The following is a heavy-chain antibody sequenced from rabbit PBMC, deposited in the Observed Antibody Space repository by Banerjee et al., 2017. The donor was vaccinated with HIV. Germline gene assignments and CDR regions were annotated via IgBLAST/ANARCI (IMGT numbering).Heavy chain of an antibody. Sequence: QEQLVESGGGLVKPGASLTLSCKASGFSFSNKYVMCWVRQAPGKGLEWIACIDAGTSGTTYYANWAKGRFTFSKTSSTTVTLQMTSLTAADTATYFCAGDPWSGWNLWGPGTLVTVS. V-gene: IGHV1S45*01. D-gene: IGHD4-1*01. J-gene: IGHJ4*01. CDR2: IDAGTSGTT. CDR1: GFSFSNKYV. CDR3: AGDPWSGWNL.